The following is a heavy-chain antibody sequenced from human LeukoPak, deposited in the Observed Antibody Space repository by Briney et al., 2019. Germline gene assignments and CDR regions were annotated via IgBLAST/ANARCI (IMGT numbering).Heavy chain of an antibody. D-gene: IGHD6-6*01. CDR3: ATCSSSSEMDYYMDV. CDR1: GGTFSSYA. Sequence: ASVKVSCKASGGTFSSYAISWVRQAPGQGLEWMGGIIPIFGTANYAQKFQGRVTITTDESTSTAYMELSSLRSEDTAVYYCATCSSSSEMDYYMDVWGKGTTVTVSS. CDR2: IIPIFGTA. J-gene: IGHJ6*03. V-gene: IGHV1-69*05.